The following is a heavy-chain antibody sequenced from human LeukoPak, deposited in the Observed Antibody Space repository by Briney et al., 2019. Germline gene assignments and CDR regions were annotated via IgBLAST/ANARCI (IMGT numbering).Heavy chain of an antibody. J-gene: IGHJ6*03. V-gene: IGHV4-34*01. CDR2: INHSGST. CDR3: ARETARDIAARPTYPYYYYYMDV. D-gene: IGHD6-6*01. CDR1: GGSFSGYY. Sequence: SETLSLTCAVYGGSFSGYYWSWIRQPPGKGLEWIGEINHSGSTNYNPSLKSRVTMSVDTSKNQFSLKLSSVTAADTAVYYCARETARDIAARPTYPYYYYYMDVWGQGTLVTVSS.